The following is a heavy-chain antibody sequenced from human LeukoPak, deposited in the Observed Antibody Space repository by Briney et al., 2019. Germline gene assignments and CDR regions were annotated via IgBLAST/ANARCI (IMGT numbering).Heavy chain of an antibody. CDR1: GFTFGTYW. D-gene: IGHD1-26*01. CDR3: AKDLRTELATNFDY. CDR2: INSDGGTT. J-gene: IGHJ4*02. Sequence: PGGSLRLSCGASGFTFGTYWMHWVRQAPGKGLGWVSGINSDGGTTTYADSVKGRFTISRDNSKNTLYLQMNSLRAEDTAVYYCAKDLRTELATNFDYWGQGTLVTVSS. V-gene: IGHV3-74*01.